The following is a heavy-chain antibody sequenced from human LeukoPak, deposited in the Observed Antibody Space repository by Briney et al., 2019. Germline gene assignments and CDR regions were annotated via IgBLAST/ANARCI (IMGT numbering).Heavy chain of an antibody. CDR3: AKDYGSGSYDDYFDY. Sequence: GGSLRLSCAASGFTFSSCGMHWVRQAPGKGLEWVAVISYDGSNKYYADSVKGRFTISRDNSKNTLYLQMNSLRAEDTAVYYCAKDYGSGSYDDYFDYWGQGTLVTVSS. CDR2: ISYDGSNK. V-gene: IGHV3-30*18. J-gene: IGHJ4*02. CDR1: GFTFSSCG. D-gene: IGHD3-10*01.